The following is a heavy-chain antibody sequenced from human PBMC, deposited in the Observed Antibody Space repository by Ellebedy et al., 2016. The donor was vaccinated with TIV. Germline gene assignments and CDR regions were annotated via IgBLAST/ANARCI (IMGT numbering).Heavy chain of an antibody. CDR1: GFTFSSDW. CDR2: IKQDGSEK. J-gene: IGHJ4*02. Sequence: PGGSLRLSCAASGFTFSSDWMSWVRQAPGKGLEWVANIKQDGSEKYYLDSVKGRFTISRDNAKNSLYLQMNSLRAEDTAVYYCARGTLRHDVDYRFRFYFDNWGQGTLVTVSS. V-gene: IGHV3-7*01. D-gene: IGHD3-16*01. CDR3: ARGTLRHDVDYRFRFYFDN.